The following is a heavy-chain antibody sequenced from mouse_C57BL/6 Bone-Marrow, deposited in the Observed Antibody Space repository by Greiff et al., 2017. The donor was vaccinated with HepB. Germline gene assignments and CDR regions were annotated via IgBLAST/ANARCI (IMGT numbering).Heavy chain of an antibody. J-gene: IGHJ4*01. CDR3: AGYYYYEGSSPYYDAMDY. CDR1: GFTFTDYY. V-gene: IGHV7-3*01. Sequence: DVHLVESGGGLVQPGGSLSLSCAASGFTFTDYYMSWVRQPPGQALEWLGFIRNKANGYTTEYSASVKGRFTISRDNSQSYLYLQMHALRAENSATYYCAGYYYYEGSSPYYDAMDYWGQGTSVTVSS. CDR2: IRNKANGYTT. D-gene: IGHD1-1*01.